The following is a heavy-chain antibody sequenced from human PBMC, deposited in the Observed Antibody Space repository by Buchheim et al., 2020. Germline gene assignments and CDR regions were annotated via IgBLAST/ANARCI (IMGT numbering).Heavy chain of an antibody. CDR3: AARSDY. J-gene: IGHJ4*02. V-gene: IGHV3-23*01. Sequence: EVQLLESGGGLVQPGGSLRLSCAASGFTFSNYAMRWVRQAPGKGLEWVSEISGSGGSTYYAESVKGRFTISRDNSKNKLHLQMSSLRAEDTAIYYCAARSDYWGQGTL. CDR1: GFTFSNYA. CDR2: ISGSGGST.